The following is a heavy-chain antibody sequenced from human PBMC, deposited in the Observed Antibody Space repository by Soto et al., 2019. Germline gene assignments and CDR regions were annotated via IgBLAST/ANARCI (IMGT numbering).Heavy chain of an antibody. D-gene: IGHD6-19*01. CDR2: IYYSGST. V-gene: IGHV4-59*01. J-gene: IGHJ4*02. CDR1: GGSISSYY. Sequence: SETLSLTCTVSGGSISSYYWSWIRQPPGKGLEWIGYIYYSGSTNYNPSLKSRVTISVDTSKNQFSLKLSSVTAADTAVYYCARDSSGWYRGGYFDYWGQGTLVTVSS. CDR3: ARDSSGWYRGGYFDY.